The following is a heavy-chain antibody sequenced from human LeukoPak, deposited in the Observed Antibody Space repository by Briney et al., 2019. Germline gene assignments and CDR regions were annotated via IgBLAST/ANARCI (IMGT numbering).Heavy chain of an antibody. D-gene: IGHD4-17*01. V-gene: IGHV4-38-2*02. CDR1: NYSITNRLY. CDR2: IYRSGST. CDR3: ARGTYGYYMDV. J-gene: IGHJ6*03. Sequence: KPSETLSLTCSRSNYSITNRLYWAWLRQPPGKGLEWIGMIYRSGSTLYNPSLKSRVTISLDTSKNQFSLKLSSVTAADTAVYFCARGTYGYYMDVWAKGTTVTVSS.